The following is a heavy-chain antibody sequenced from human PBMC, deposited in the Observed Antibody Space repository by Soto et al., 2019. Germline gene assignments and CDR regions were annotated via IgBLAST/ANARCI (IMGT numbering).Heavy chain of an antibody. CDR3: ARDDLAYCGGDCPLDP. CDR1: GLTFSSYG. V-gene: IGHV3-33*01. D-gene: IGHD2-21*02. CDR2: IWYDGSNK. J-gene: IGHJ5*02. Sequence: PGGSLRLSCAASGLTFSSYGMHWVRQAPGKGLEWVAVIWYDGSNKYYADSVKGRFTISRDNSKNTLYLQMNSLRAEDTAVYYCARDDLAYCGGDCPLDPWGQGTLVTVSS.